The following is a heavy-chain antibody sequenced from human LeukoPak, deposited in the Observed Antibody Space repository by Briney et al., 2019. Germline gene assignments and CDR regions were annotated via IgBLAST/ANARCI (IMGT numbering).Heavy chain of an antibody. D-gene: IGHD2-15*01. CDR2: IKQDESEK. V-gene: IGHV3-7*01. CDR1: GFTFSSYW. CDR3: AKDSNCCDYYAMAV. J-gene: IGHJ6*01. Sequence: GGSLRLSCAASGFTFSSYWMSWVRQAPGKGLEWVANIKQDESEKYYVDSVKGRFTISRDNAKNSLYLQMNRLRAEDTAVYYCAKDSNCCDYYAMAVWGHGATVTVSP.